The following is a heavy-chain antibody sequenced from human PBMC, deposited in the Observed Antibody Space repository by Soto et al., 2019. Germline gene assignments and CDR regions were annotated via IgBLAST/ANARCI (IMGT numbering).Heavy chain of an antibody. CDR3: ARLKTNYGMDV. Sequence: QVQLQQWGAGLLKPSETLSLTCAVYGGSFSGYYWNWIRQPPGKGLEWIGEINHSGSTNYNPSLKSRGTVSVDTSKNQFSLKLSSVTAADTAVYYCARLKTNYGMDVWGQGTTVTVSS. J-gene: IGHJ6*02. CDR2: INHSGST. D-gene: IGHD4-17*01. CDR1: GGSFSGYY. V-gene: IGHV4-34*01.